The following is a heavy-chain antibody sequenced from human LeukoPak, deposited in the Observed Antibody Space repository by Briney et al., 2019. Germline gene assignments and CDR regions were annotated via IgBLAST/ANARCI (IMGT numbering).Heavy chain of an antibody. J-gene: IGHJ4*02. CDR1: GSTVSSYG. CDR3: ARDIEAAGLFLDY. D-gene: IGHD6-13*01. CDR2: IWYDGSNK. V-gene: IGHV3-33*01. Sequence: PGGSLRLSCAASGSTVSSYGMHWVRQAPGKGLEWVALIWYDGSNKYYADSVKGRFTISRDTSKNTLFLQMNSLRAEDTAVYYCARDIEAAGLFLDYWGQGTLVTVSS.